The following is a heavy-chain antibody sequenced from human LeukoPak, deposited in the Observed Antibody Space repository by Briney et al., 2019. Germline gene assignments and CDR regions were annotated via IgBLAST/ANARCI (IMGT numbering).Heavy chain of an antibody. D-gene: IGHD2-15*01. Sequence: GASVKVSCKASGYTFNGYYLHWVRQAPGQGLEWMGWINPNSGGTNYAQKFQGRVTMTRVTSISTAYMGLSRLKSDDTAVYYCAKTGYCSGGFCYSNFDYRGQGTLVTVSS. V-gene: IGHV1-2*02. CDR1: GYTFNGYY. J-gene: IGHJ4*02. CDR3: AKTGYCSGGFCYSNFDY. CDR2: INPNSGGT.